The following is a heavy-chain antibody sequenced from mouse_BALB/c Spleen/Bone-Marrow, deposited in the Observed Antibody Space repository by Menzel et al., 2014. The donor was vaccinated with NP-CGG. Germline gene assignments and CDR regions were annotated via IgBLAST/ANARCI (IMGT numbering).Heavy chain of an antibody. CDR3: ARSDGYRAMDY. CDR1: GYAFSTSW. D-gene: IGHD2-3*01. Sequence: VQLQQSGPELVKPGASVKISCKASGYAFSTSWMDWVKQRPGQGLEWIGRIYPGDGDTNYNGKFKGKATLTADKSSSTAYMQLSSLTFVDSAVYFCARSDGYRAMDYWGQGTSVTVSS. V-gene: IGHV1-82*01. CDR2: IYPGDGDT. J-gene: IGHJ4*01.